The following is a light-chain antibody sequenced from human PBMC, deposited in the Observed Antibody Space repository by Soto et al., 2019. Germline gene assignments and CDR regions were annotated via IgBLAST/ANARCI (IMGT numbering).Light chain of an antibody. CDR1: QGISSY. J-gene: IGKJ5*01. CDR3: QQYHTSSIT. CDR2: AAS. V-gene: IGKV1-9*01. Sequence: DIQLTQSPSFLSASVGDRVTITCRASQGISSYLSWYQQKPGKAPKILIYAASTLQTGVPSRFSGTGSGTEFTLSIDSLQPDDFATYYCQQYHTSSITFGQGTLLEIK.